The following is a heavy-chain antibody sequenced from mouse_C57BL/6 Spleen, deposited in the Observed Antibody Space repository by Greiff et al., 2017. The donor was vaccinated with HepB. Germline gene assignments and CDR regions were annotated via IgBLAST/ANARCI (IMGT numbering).Heavy chain of an antibody. CDR1: GFSLTSYA. CDR3: ARNAGYGSSGAMDY. CDR2: IWTGGGT. V-gene: IGHV2-9-1*01. D-gene: IGHD1-1*01. J-gene: IGHJ4*01. Sequence: VKVVESGPGLVAPSQSLSITCTVSGFSLTSYAISWVRQPPGKGLEWLGVIWTGGGTNYNSALKSRLSISKDNSKSQVFLKMNSLQTDDTARYYCARNAGYGSSGAMDYWGQGTSVTVSS.